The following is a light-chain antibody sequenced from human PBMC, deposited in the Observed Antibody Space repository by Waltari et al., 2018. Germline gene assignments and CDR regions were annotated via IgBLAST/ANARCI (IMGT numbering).Light chain of an antibody. Sequence: TISCTGTSSDVGGYNYVPWYQQHPGKAPKLLIYDVSNRPSGVSNRFYGSKSGNTASLTISGLQAEDEADYYCSSYTSSSTGVFGGGTKLTVL. CDR2: DVS. CDR1: SSDVGGYNY. J-gene: IGLJ2*01. CDR3: SSYTSSSTGV. V-gene: IGLV2-14*03.